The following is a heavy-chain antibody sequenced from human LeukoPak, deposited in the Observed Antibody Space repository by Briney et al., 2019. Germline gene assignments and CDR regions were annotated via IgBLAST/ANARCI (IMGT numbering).Heavy chain of an antibody. CDR1: GYTFTSYY. CDR2: INPGDGST. J-gene: IGHJ6*02. Sequence: ASVKVSCKASGYTFTSYYMNWVRQAPGQGFEWMGIINPGDGSTSYAQKFQGRVTMTRDTSTSTVYMELSSLRSEDTAVYYCARHSGNDYYYYGVDVWGQGTTVIVSS. CDR3: ARHSGNDYYYYGVDV. D-gene: IGHD4-23*01. V-gene: IGHV1-46*01.